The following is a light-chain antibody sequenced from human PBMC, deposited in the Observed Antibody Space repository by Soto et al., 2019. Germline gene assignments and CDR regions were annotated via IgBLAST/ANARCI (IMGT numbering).Light chain of an antibody. CDR1: QSISSW. V-gene: IGKV1-5*01. CDR3: QQYNSYWT. CDR2: DAS. Sequence: DIQMIQSTSTLSASVEDRVTITCRASQSISSWLAWYQQKPGKAPKLLIYDASSLESGVPSRFSGSGSGTEFTLTISSLQPDDFATYYCQQYNSYWTFGQGTKVDIK. J-gene: IGKJ1*01.